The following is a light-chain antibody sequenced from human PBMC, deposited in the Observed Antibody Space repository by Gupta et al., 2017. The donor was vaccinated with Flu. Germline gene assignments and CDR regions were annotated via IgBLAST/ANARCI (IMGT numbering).Light chain of an antibody. CDR1: QSVSSN. Sequence: DIVMTQSPATLSVSPGERATLSCRASQSVSSNLAWYQQKPGQSPRLLIYGAPTRATGIPARFSGSGSGTEFTLTISSLQSENFAVYYCLQDNNWPPRALGEGTKVEIK. CDR3: LQDNNWPPRA. CDR2: GAP. V-gene: IGKV3-15*01. J-gene: IGKJ1*01.